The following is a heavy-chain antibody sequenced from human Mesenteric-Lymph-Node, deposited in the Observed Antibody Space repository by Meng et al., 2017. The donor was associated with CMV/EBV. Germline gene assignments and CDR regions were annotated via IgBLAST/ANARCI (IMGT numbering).Heavy chain of an antibody. CDR2: INQNGGEK. Sequence: GESLKISCAASGFTFTYYWMSWVRQAPGKGLEWVANINQNGGEKYYLDSVKGRFTISRDNAKNSLYLQMNSLRAEDRAIYYCARVGEGVATNKYLDYWGQGTLVTVSS. V-gene: IGHV3-7*01. J-gene: IGHJ4*02. D-gene: IGHD5-24*01. CDR3: ARVGEGVATNKYLDY. CDR1: GFTFTYYW.